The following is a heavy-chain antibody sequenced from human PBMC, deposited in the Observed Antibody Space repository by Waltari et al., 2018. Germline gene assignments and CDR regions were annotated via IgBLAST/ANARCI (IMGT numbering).Heavy chain of an antibody. CDR3: ARAGMAYNSGWYFDL. Sequence: QVQLQESGPGLVKPSQTLSLTCTVSGGSISSGSYYWSWIRQPAGKGLEWIGRIYTSGSTNYNPSLKSRVTISVDTSKNQFSLKLSSVTAADTAVYYCARAGMAYNSGWYFDLWGRGTLVTVSS. CDR2: IYTSGST. CDR1: GGSISSGSYY. V-gene: IGHV4-61*02. J-gene: IGHJ2*01. D-gene: IGHD3-10*01.